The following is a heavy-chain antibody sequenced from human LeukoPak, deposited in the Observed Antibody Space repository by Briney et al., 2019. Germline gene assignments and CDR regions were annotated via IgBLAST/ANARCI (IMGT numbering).Heavy chain of an antibody. V-gene: IGHV4-39*01. D-gene: IGHD3-10*01. Sequence: SETLSLTCTVSGGSISSSSYYWGWIRQPPGKGLEWIGSIYYSGSTYYNPSLKSRVTISVDTSKNQFSLKLSSVTAADTAVYYCASGELLWFGESLRFDYWGQGTLVTVSS. CDR2: IYYSGST. CDR1: GGSISSSSYY. CDR3: ASGELLWFGESLRFDY. J-gene: IGHJ4*02.